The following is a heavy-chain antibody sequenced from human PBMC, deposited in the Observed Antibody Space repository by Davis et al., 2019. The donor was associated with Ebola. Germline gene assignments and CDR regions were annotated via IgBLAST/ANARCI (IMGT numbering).Heavy chain of an antibody. CDR1: GGSISSGTYS. J-gene: IGHJ3*02. Sequence: PSETLSLTCTVSGGSISSGTYSWNWIRQHPGKGLEWIGYIYHSGSTYYNPSLKSRVTISVDTSKNQFSLKLTSVTAADTAVYYCARARILLGPFDIWGQGTVVTVSS. CDR3: ARARILLGPFDI. D-gene: IGHD2-15*01. CDR2: IYHSGST. V-gene: IGHV4-31*03.